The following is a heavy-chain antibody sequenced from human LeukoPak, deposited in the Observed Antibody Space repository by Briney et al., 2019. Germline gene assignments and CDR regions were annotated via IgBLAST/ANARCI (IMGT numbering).Heavy chain of an antibody. V-gene: IGHV7-4-1*02. CDR1: GYTFTSYA. D-gene: IGHD3-9*01. Sequence: ASVKVSCKASGYTFTSYAMNWVRQAPGQGLEWMGWINTNTGNPTYAQGFTGRFVFSLDTSVSTAYLQISSLKAEDTAVYYCARDPPILTGYYLYFDYRGQGTLVTVSS. CDR2: INTNTGNP. J-gene: IGHJ4*02. CDR3: ARDPPILTGYYLYFDY.